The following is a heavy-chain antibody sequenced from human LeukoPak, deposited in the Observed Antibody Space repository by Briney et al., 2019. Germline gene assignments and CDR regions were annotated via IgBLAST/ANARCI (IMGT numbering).Heavy chain of an antibody. CDR2: VSPDGGVK. D-gene: IGHD5-24*01. J-gene: IGHJ4*02. CDR3: AKDLGWLQFDY. Sequence: GGSLTLSCAASGFHFPSSWMSWVRQAPGKGLEWVGHVSPDGGVKAYVDSVRGRFAVSRDNTENSLFLQINSLRAEDTAVYYCAKDLGWLQFDYWGQGSLASVSS. V-gene: IGHV3-7*05. CDR1: GFHFPSSW.